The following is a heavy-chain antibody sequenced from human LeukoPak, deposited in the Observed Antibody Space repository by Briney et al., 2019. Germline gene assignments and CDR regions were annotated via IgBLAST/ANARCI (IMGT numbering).Heavy chain of an antibody. CDR3: ARIAVAGRIYYYYMDV. CDR2: INHSGST. D-gene: IGHD6-19*01. CDR1: GGSFSGYY. V-gene: IGHV4-34*01. J-gene: IGHJ6*03. Sequence: PSETLSLTCALYGGSFSGYYWSWIRQPPGKGLEWIGEINHSGSTNYNPSLKSRVTISVDTSKNQFSLKLSSVTAADTAVYYCARIAVAGRIYYYYMDVWGKGTTVTVSS.